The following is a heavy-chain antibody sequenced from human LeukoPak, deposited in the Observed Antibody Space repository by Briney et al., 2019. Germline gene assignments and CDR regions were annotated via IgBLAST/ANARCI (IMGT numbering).Heavy chain of an antibody. Sequence: HPGGSLRLFCAASGFTFSSYAMHWVRQAPGKGLEWVAVISYDGSNKYYADSVKGRFTISRDNSKNTLYLQMNSLRAEDTAVYYCARDRPYSSGWYYFDYWGQGTLVTVSS. CDR2: ISYDGSNK. CDR1: GFTFSSYA. V-gene: IGHV3-30-3*01. CDR3: ARDRPYSSGWYYFDY. D-gene: IGHD6-19*01. J-gene: IGHJ4*02.